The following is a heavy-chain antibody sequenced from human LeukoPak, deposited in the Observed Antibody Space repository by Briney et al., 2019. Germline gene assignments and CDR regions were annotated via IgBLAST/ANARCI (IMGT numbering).Heavy chain of an antibody. CDR3: ARVLRYCSGGNCYSGGLGYMDV. V-gene: IGHV3-11*01. D-gene: IGHD2-15*01. CDR1: GFTFSDYN. Sequence: ESGGSLRLSCAASGFTFSDYNMRWIRQAPGKGLEWVSSISRSGSTKYYADSVKGRFTISRDNAKNSLFLQMNSLRAEDTAVYYCARVLRYCSGGNCYSGGLGYMDVWGKWTTVTISS. J-gene: IGHJ6*03. CDR2: ISRSGSTK.